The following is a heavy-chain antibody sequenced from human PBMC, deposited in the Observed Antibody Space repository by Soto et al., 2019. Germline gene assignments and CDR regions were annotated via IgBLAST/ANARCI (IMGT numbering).Heavy chain of an antibody. CDR1: GYSFTTYW. Sequence: PGESLKISCQGSGYSFTTYWISWVRQMPGKGLEWMGKIDPGDSSTNYSPSFRGQVTLSVDKSISTAYLQWSSLKASDTAMYYCARHDSSGWPEYYYYGMDVWGQGTTVTVSS. CDR2: IDPGDSST. CDR3: ARHDSSGWPEYYYYGMDV. J-gene: IGHJ6*02. D-gene: IGHD6-19*01. V-gene: IGHV5-10-1*04.